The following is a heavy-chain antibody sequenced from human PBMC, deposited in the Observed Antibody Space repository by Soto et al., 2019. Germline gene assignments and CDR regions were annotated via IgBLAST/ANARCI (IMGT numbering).Heavy chain of an antibody. V-gene: IGHV4-31*03. CDR2: IFYTGST. CDR1: GGSINSSDYY. CDR3: AREGAAPYYYYGMDV. J-gene: IGHJ6*02. D-gene: IGHD6-6*01. Sequence: SETLSLTCTVSGGSINSSDYYWTWIRQHPEKGLEWIGYIFYTGSTYYNPSLRSRATISVDTSNNQFSLKLSSVTAADTAVYYCAREGAAPYYYYGMDVWGQGTTVTVSS.